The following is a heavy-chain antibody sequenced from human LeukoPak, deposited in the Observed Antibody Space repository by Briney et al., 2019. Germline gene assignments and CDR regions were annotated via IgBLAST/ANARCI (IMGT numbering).Heavy chain of an antibody. CDR1: GGSISSSSYY. CDR2: IYYSGST. D-gene: IGHD5-24*01. CDR3: ARDFRRWLQSNKYYFDY. J-gene: IGHJ4*02. Sequence: PSETLSLTCTVSGGSISSSSYYWGWIRQPPGKGLEWIGSIYYSGSTYYNPSLKSRVTISVDTSKNQFSLKLSSVTAADTAVYYCARDFRRWLQSNKYYFDYWGQGTLVTVSS. V-gene: IGHV4-39*07.